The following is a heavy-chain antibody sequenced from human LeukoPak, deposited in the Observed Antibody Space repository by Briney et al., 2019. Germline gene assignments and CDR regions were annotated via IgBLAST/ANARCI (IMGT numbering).Heavy chain of an antibody. D-gene: IGHD3-10*01. J-gene: IGHJ4*02. CDR3: ARLTPSGSNSFDY. CDR2: IFPGDSDT. Sequence: GESLKVSCKASGHNFANFWIGWVRQLPGKGLEYMGIIFPGDSDTRYGPSFQGQVTISADKSSSTAFLQWSSLKASDTAMYYCARLTPSGSNSFDYWGQGTLVTVSS. V-gene: IGHV5-51*01. CDR1: GHNFANFW.